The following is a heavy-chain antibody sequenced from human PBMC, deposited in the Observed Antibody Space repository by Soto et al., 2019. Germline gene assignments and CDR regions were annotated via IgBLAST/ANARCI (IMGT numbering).Heavy chain of an antibody. CDR3: AKDTRYADYVRWFDS. J-gene: IGHJ5*01. D-gene: IGHD4-17*01. V-gene: IGHV3-23*01. CDR1: GFSLNNYA. Sequence: GGSLRLSSTACGFSLNNYAMAWVRQAPGRGLEGVSGITASGGRTYYADSVKGRFTISRDNSKSTLYLQMNSLRADDTAVYYCAKDTRYADYVRWFDSWGQGTLVTSPQ. CDR2: ITASGGRT.